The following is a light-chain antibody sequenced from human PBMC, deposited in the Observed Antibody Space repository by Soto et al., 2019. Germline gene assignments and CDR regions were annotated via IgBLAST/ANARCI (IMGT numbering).Light chain of an antibody. CDR3: QHYGASPWT. J-gene: IGKJ1*01. CDR2: GAS. V-gene: IGKV3-20*01. CDR1: QSVSSSY. Sequence: EIVLTQSPGTLSLSPGERATLSCRASQSVSSSYLAWYQQKPGQAPRLLIYGASTRATDMPGTFSGRGSGTDFTLTISRLEPEDFAVYYCQHYGASPWTFGQGTKVYIK.